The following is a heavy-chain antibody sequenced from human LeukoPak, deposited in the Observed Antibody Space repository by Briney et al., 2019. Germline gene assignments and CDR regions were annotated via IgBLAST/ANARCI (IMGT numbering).Heavy chain of an antibody. CDR1: GYTFTGYY. J-gene: IGHJ3*02. CDR2: INPNSGGT. CDR3: ARDLWQHSVGAFDI. Sequence: ASVKVSCKASGYTFTGYYMHWVRQAPGQGLEWMGWINPNSGGTNYAQNFQGRVTMTRDTSISTAYMELSRLRSDDTAVYYCARDLWQHSVGAFDIWGQGTMVTVSS. V-gene: IGHV1-2*02. D-gene: IGHD6-13*01.